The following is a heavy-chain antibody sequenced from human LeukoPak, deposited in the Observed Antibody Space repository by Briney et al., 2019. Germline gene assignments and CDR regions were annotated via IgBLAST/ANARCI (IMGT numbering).Heavy chain of an antibody. J-gene: IGHJ5*02. D-gene: IGHD3-22*01. CDR1: GGSISSSNW. V-gene: IGHV4-4*02. CDR3: ARDRGLSSGYYNWFDP. Sequence: PSETLSLTCAVSGGSISSSNWWSWVRQPPGKGLEWIGEIYHSGSTNYNPSLKSRVTISVDKSKNQFSLKLSSVTAADTAVYYCARDRGLSSGYYNWFDPWGQGTLVTVSS. CDR2: IYHSGST.